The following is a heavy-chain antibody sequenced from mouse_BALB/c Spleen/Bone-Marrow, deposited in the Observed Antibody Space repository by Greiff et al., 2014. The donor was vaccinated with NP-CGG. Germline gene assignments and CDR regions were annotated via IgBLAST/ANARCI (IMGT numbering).Heavy chain of an antibody. CDR3: SREDGNHYFDY. Sequence: QVQLQQSGAELVKPGASVKMSCKASGYTFTSYWMHWVKQRPGHGLEWIGLIDPSDSYTSYNQNFKGKVTLTVDTSSNTAYMQLSSLTSEDSAVYYCSREDGNHYFDYWGQGTTLAVSS. V-gene: IGHV1S127*01. J-gene: IGHJ2*01. CDR1: GYTFTSYW. CDR2: IDPSDSYT. D-gene: IGHD2-3*01.